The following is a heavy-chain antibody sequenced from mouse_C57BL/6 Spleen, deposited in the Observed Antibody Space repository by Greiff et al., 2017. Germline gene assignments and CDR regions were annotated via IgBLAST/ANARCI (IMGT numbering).Heavy chain of an antibody. J-gene: IGHJ4*01. D-gene: IGHD1-1*01. V-gene: IGHV1-42*01. Sequence: VQLQQSGPELVKPGASVKISCKASGYSFTGYYMNWVKQSPEKSLEWIGEINPSTGGTTYNQKFKAKATLTVDKSSSTAYMQLKSLTSEDSAVYYCAMPYYYGSSHYAMDYWGQGTSVTVSS. CDR3: AMPYYYGSSHYAMDY. CDR2: INPSTGGT. CDR1: GYSFTGYY.